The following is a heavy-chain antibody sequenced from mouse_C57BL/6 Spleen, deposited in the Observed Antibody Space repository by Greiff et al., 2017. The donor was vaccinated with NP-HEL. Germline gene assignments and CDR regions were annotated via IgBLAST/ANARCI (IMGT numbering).Heavy chain of an antibody. CDR1: GFTFSSYA. Sequence: EVQGVESGEGLVKPGGSLKLSCAASGFTFSSYAMSWVRQTPEKRLEWVAYFSSGGDYIYYADTVKGRFTISRDNARTTLYLQMSILKSEDTAMYYCTSSIRYGSSQFAYWGQGTLVTVSA. CDR2: FSSGGDYI. V-gene: IGHV5-9-1*02. D-gene: IGHD1-1*01. CDR3: TSSIRYGSSQFAY. J-gene: IGHJ3*01.